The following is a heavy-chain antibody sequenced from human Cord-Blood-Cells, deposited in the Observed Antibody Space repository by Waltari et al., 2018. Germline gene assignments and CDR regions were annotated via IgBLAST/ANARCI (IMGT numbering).Heavy chain of an antibody. D-gene: IGHD6-19*01. V-gene: IGHV4-34*01. Sequence: QVQLQQWGAGLLKPSETLSLTCAVYGGSFSGYYWSWIRQPPGKGLEWIGEINHSGSTNHNPSLKGRVTISVNTAKNQFSLKLGSVTAADTAGYYCARVGRYSSGWYTGGSDYWGQGTLVTVSS. J-gene: IGHJ4*02. CDR3: ARVGRYSSGWYTGGSDY. CDR1: GGSFSGYY. CDR2: INHSGST.